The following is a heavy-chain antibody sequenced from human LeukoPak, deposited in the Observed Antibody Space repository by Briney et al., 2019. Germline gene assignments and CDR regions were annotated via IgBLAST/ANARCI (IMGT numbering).Heavy chain of an antibody. J-gene: IGHJ5*01. CDR1: GYRFTNYW. Sequence: GESLKISCQGSGYRFTNYWIGWVRQMPGKGLEWMGIIYPGDSDTRYSPSFQGQVTISADKSISTAYLQWSSLKASDTAMYYCATSYYYGPGTFPNWFDSWGQGTLVTVSS. V-gene: IGHV5-51*01. D-gene: IGHD3-10*01. CDR2: IYPGDSDT. CDR3: ATSYYYGPGTFPNWFDS.